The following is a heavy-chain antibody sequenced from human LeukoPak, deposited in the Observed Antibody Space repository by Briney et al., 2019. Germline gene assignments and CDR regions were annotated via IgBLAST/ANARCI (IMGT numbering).Heavy chain of an antibody. J-gene: IGHJ4*02. V-gene: IGHV1-69*04. CDR1: GYTFTSYA. CDR2: IIPILGIA. CDR3: AREWELPMLYYFDY. Sequence: SVKVSCKASGYTFTSYAISWVRQAPGQGLEWMGRIIPILGIANYAQKFQGRVTITADKSTSTAYMELSSLRSEDTAVYYCAREWELPMLYYFDYWGQGTLVTVSS. D-gene: IGHD1-26*01.